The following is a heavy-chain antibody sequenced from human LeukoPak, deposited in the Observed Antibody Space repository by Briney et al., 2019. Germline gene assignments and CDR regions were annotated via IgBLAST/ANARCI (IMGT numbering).Heavy chain of an antibody. CDR3: AKDGDYYDSSGYSFFDY. D-gene: IGHD3-22*01. Sequence: GGSLRLSCAASGFTFSSYGMHWVRQAQGKGLEWVAFIRYDGSNKYYADSVKGRFTISRDNSKNTLYLQMNSLRAEDTAVYYCAKDGDYYDSSGYSFFDYWGQGTLVTVSS. V-gene: IGHV3-30*02. J-gene: IGHJ4*02. CDR2: IRYDGSNK. CDR1: GFTFSSYG.